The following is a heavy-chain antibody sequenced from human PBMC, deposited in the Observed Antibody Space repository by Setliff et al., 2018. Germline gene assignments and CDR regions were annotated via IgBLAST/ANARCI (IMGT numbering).Heavy chain of an antibody. CDR1: GGTFSSYA. CDR2: IIPILGTA. D-gene: IGHD3-3*01. J-gene: IGHJ6*02. Sequence: AASVKVSCKASGGTFSSYAISWVRQAPGQGLEWMGGIIPILGTANYAQKFQGRVTITTDESTSTAYMELSSLRSEDTAVYYCARDHGQGGYNFWSGYYAYYYYGMDVWGQGTTVTVSS. CDR3: ARDHGQGGYNFWSGYYAYYYYGMDV. V-gene: IGHV1-69*05.